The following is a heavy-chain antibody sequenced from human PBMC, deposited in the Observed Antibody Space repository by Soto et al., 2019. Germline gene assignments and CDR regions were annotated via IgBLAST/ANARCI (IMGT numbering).Heavy chain of an antibody. CDR2: IDPSDSYT. CDR1: GYSFTSYW. CDR3: ARFPYPYYYDSSGYYYGSWFDP. D-gene: IGHD3-22*01. J-gene: IGHJ5*02. V-gene: IGHV5-10-1*01. Sequence: GESLKISCKGSGYSFTSYWISWVRQMPGKGLEWMGRIDPSDSYTNYSPSFRGHVTISADKSISTAYLQWSSLKASDTAMYYCARFPYPYYYDSSGYYYGSWFDPWGQGTLVTVSS.